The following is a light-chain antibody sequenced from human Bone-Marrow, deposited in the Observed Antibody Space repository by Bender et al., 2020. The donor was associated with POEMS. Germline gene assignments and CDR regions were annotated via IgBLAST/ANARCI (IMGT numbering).Light chain of an antibody. J-gene: IGLJ3*02. V-gene: IGLV2-23*02. CDR3: CSYAGSTTWV. CDR2: AVS. Sequence: QSALTQPASVSGSPGQSITIPCTGSSSDVGSYNLVSWYQHHPGKAPKLIIYAVSKRPSGVSNRFSGSKSGHTASLTISGLQAEDEADYYCCSYAGSTTWVFGGGTKLTVL. CDR1: SSDVGSYNL.